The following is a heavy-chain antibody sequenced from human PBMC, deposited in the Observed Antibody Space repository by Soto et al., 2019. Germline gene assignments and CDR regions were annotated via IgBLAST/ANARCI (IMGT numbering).Heavy chain of an antibody. CDR3: SRSAVGDFMDV. CDR1: EDTFANYD. J-gene: IGHJ6*02. CDR2: VNPNNGNT. V-gene: IGHV1-8*01. D-gene: IGHD3-16*01. Sequence: QAQLEQSGAEVKKPGASVRVSCKASEDTFANYDIIWVRQAPGQGLEWMGWVNPNNGNTGYAPKFQGRVTMTRDTSTRTAYLEMSGLRSDDTAVYYCSRSAVGDFMDVWGRGTTVIVSS.